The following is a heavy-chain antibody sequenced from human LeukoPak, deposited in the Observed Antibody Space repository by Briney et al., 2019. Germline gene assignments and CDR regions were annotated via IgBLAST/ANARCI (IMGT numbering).Heavy chain of an antibody. D-gene: IGHD3-3*01. CDR3: AKMGGGLITIFGVVIPNYFDY. V-gene: IGHV3-23*01. CDR1: GFTFSSYA. J-gene: IGHJ4*02. CDR2: ISGSGGGT. Sequence: GSLRLSCAASGFTFSSYAMSWVRQAPGKGLEWVSGISGSGGGTYYADSVKGRFTISRDNSKNTLYLQMNSLRAEDTAVYYCAKMGGGLITIFGVVIPNYFDYWGQGTLVTVSS.